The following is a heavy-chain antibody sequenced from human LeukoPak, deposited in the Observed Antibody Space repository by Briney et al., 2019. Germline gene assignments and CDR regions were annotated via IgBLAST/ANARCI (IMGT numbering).Heavy chain of an antibody. Sequence: GASVKVSCKASGYTFTGYYMHWVRQAPGQGLEWMGWINPNSGGTNYAQKFQGRVTMTRDTSISTAYMELSRLRSDGTAVYYCARDRRITIFGVVIRRGDYWGQGTLVTVSS. CDR2: INPNSGGT. CDR1: GYTFTGYY. J-gene: IGHJ4*02. V-gene: IGHV1-2*02. CDR3: ARDRRITIFGVVIRRGDY. D-gene: IGHD3-3*01.